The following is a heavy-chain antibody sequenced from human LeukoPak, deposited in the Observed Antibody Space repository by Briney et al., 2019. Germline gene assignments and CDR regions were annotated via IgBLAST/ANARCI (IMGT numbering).Heavy chain of an antibody. CDR2: ISGSGGST. CDR1: GFTFSSYA. CDR3: AKVSTKIAAAGGLDY. V-gene: IGHV3-23*01. Sequence: GGSLRLSCAASGFTFSSYAMSWVRQAQGKGLEWASPISGSGGSTYYADSVKGRFTISRDNSKNTLYLQMNSLRAEDTAVYYCAKVSTKIAAAGGLDYWGQGTLVTVSS. D-gene: IGHD6-13*01. J-gene: IGHJ4*02.